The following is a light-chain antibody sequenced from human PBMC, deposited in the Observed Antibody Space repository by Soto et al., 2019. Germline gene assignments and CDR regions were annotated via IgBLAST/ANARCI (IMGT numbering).Light chain of an antibody. V-gene: IGKV1-39*01. CDR3: QQSYSTPRT. J-gene: IGKJ1*01. CDR1: QSISSY. CDR2: AAS. Sequence: DIPMTQSPSSLSASVGDRVTITCRASQSISSYLNWYQQKPGKAPKLLIYAASSLQSGVPSRFSGSGSGTDFTLSISSLQPEDFATYYGQQSYSTPRTCSQGTKGEIK.